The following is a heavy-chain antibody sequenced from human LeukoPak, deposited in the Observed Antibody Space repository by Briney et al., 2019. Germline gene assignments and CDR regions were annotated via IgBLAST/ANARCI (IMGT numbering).Heavy chain of an antibody. CDR1: GYTFIGNY. CDR3: ARVVVVINVLGNNWFDP. D-gene: IGHD3-22*01. CDR2: INPNSGGT. Sequence: GASVKVSCKASGYTFIGNYMHWVRQAPGQGLEWMGWINPNSGGTNYAQKFQGRVTMTRDTSISTAYMELSRLRSDDTAVYYCARVVVVINVLGNNWFDPWGQGTLVTVSS. V-gene: IGHV1-2*02. J-gene: IGHJ5*02.